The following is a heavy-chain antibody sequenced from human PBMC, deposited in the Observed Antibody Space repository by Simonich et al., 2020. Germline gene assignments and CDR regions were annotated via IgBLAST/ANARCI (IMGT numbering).Heavy chain of an antibody. Sequence: EVQLVESGGGLVQPGRSLRLSCAASGFTFVDYAMHWVRQAPGKGLEGVSGISWKSGSIGYADSVKGRFTISRDNAKNSLYLQMNSLRAEDTALYYCAKDVAAAGTEYFQHWGQGTLVTVSS. CDR1: GFTFVDYA. J-gene: IGHJ1*01. CDR2: ISWKSGSI. D-gene: IGHD6-13*01. V-gene: IGHV3-9*01. CDR3: AKDVAAAGTEYFQH.